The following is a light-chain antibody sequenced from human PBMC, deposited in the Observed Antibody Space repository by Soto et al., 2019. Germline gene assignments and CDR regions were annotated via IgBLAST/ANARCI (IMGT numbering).Light chain of an antibody. J-gene: IGKJ1*01. Sequence: EIVLTQSPGTLSLSPGERATLSCRASQSVNSNYLAWHQQKPGQAPRLLIYGVSSRATGIPDRFSGSGSGTDFTLTISRLEPEDFAVYYCQQYVSSPATFGQGTKVDIK. CDR1: QSVNSNY. CDR3: QQYVSSPAT. V-gene: IGKV3-20*01. CDR2: GVS.